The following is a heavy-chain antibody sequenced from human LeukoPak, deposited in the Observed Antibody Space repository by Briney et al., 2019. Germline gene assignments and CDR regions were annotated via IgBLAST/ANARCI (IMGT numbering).Heavy chain of an antibody. Sequence: HPGGSLRLSCAASGFTFSSYSMNWVRQAPGKGLEWVSYISGTSSTIYSADSVKGRFTISRDNAKNSLYLQINSLRDEDTAVYYCARDGRRSGGDYDYPPYYFDYWGQGTLVTVSS. D-gene: IGHD5-12*01. J-gene: IGHJ4*02. V-gene: IGHV3-48*02. CDR2: ISGTSSTI. CDR3: ARDGRRSGGDYDYPPYYFDY. CDR1: GFTFSSYS.